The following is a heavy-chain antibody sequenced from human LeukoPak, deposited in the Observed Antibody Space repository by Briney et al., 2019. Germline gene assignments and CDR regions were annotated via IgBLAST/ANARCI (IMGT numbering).Heavy chain of an antibody. CDR3: ARFKWNQYYFDY. CDR1: GFTFSSYS. J-gene: IGHJ4*02. D-gene: IGHD1-1*01. CDR2: ISSIISYI. V-gene: IGHV3-21*01. Sequence: GGSLRLSCAASGFTFSSYSMNWVRQAPGKGREWVSSISSIISYIYYADSVKGRFTISRDNAKNSLYLQMNSLRAEDTAVYYCARFKWNQYYFDYWGQGTLVTVSS.